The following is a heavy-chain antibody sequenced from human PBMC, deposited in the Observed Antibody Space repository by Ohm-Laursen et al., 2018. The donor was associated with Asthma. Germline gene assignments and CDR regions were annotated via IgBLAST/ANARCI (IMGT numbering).Heavy chain of an antibody. CDR3: ARDPFGSGSYYGPLDY. Sequence: SLRLSCTASGFTFSSYAMHWVRQAPGKGLEWVAVISYDGSNKYYADSVKGRFTISRDNSKNTLYLQMNSLRAEDTAVYYCARDPFGSGSYYGPLDYWGQGTLVTVSS. V-gene: IGHV3-30-3*01. CDR1: GFTFSSYA. J-gene: IGHJ4*02. CDR2: ISYDGSNK. D-gene: IGHD3-10*01.